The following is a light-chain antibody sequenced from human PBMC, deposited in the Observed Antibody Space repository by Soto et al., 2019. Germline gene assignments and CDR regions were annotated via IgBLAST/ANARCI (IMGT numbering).Light chain of an antibody. J-gene: IGKJ4*01. CDR1: QSVSSSY. CDR3: QQYGISTLT. Sequence: SPGTLSLSPGERATLSCRASQSVSSSYLAWYQQKPGQAPRLLIYGASSRATGIPDRFSGSGSGTDFTLTISRLEPEDFAMYYCQQYGISTLTFGGGTKVDIK. CDR2: GAS. V-gene: IGKV3-20*01.